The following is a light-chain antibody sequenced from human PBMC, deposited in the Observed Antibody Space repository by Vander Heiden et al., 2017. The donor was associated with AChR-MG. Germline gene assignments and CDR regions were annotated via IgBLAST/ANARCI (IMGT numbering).Light chain of an antibody. Sequence: DIQMTQSPSSLSASVGDRITMTCRASQGIRIYLAWFQLKPGKAPKPLIYATSILQRGVPSRFSGAGSGTEFTLTITGLQPEDFATYYCQQYESHPPTFGQGTRLDIK. CDR2: ATS. V-gene: IGKV1-16*01. CDR3: QQYESHPPT. CDR1: QGIRIY. J-gene: IGKJ5*01.